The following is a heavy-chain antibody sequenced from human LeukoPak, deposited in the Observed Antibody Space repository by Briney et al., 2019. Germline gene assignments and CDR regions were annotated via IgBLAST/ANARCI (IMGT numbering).Heavy chain of an antibody. J-gene: IGHJ4*02. Sequence: ASVKVSCKASGGTFSSYAISWVRQAPGQGLEWMGRIIPILDITNYSQKFQGRVTITADKSTNTAYMELYSLRSEDTAVYYCARIGESSGSYDYWGQGTLVTVSS. CDR1: GGTFSSYA. CDR3: ARIGESSGSYDY. CDR2: IIPILDIT. V-gene: IGHV1-69*04. D-gene: IGHD1-26*01.